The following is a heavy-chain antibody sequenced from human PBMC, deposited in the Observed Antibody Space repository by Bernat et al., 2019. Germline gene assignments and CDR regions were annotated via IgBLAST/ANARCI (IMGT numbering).Heavy chain of an antibody. CDR2: ANHDGNT. CDR3: ARGVTAGPNFDS. V-gene: IGHV4-34*02. CDR1: GGSFSGYY. D-gene: IGHD6-13*01. Sequence: QVQLQHGGAGLLKPSGTLSLNCAVYGGSFSGYYCTWIRQPPGKGLEWIGEANHDGNTNYNPSLKGRVTISGDTSKNQCSLKVRSVTAADTAVYFCARGVTAGPNFDSWGRGTLVTVSS. J-gene: IGHJ4*02.